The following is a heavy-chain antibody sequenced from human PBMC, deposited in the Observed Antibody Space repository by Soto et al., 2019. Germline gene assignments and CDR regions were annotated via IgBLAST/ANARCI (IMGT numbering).Heavy chain of an antibody. CDR1: GGSISSGGYS. Sequence: PSETLSLTCAVSGGSISSGGYSWSWIRQPPGKGLEWIGYIYHSGSTYYNPSLKSRVTISVDRSKNQFSLKLSSVTAADTAVYYCARGTGDTHNWFDPWGQGTLVTLSS. CDR3: ARGTGDTHNWFDP. D-gene: IGHD7-27*01. CDR2: IYHSGST. J-gene: IGHJ5*02. V-gene: IGHV4-30-2*01.